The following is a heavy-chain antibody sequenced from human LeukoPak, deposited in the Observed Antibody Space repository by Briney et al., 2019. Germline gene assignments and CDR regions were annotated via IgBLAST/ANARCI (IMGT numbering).Heavy chain of an antibody. D-gene: IGHD6-6*01. Sequence: SETLSLTCTVSSGSISSYYWSWIRQPAGKELEWIGRIYTSGSTNYSPSLKSRVTMSVDTSKNHFSLKLTSVTPADTAVYYCARVYSSSSGRDAFDIWGQGTMVTVSS. CDR2: IYTSGST. V-gene: IGHV4-4*07. J-gene: IGHJ3*02. CDR1: SGSISSYY. CDR3: ARVYSSSSGRDAFDI.